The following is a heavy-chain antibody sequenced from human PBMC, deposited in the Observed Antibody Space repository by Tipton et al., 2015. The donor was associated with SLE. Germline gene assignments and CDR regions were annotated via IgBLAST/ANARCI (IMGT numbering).Heavy chain of an antibody. CDR1: GGSISSNY. D-gene: IGHD3-10*01. CDR2: IYYSGST. CDR3: ARSWVREFLDACDI. J-gene: IGHJ3*02. Sequence: TLSLTCTVSGGSISSNYLSWIRQPPVKGLEWIGYIYYSGSTHYHPSLKSRVTISVDTSKNQFSLKLSSVTAADTAVYYCARSWVREFLDACDIWGQGTMVTVSS. V-gene: IGHV4-59*01.